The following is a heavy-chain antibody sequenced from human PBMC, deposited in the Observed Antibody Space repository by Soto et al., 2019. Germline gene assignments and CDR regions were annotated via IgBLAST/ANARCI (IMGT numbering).Heavy chain of an antibody. V-gene: IGHV1-69*13. CDR1: GYTFTSYY. D-gene: IGHD3-16*02. CDR2: INPIFGSA. CDR3: AREALPLSYYYGMDV. Sequence: SVKVSCKASGYTFTSYYMHWVRQAPGQGLEWMGGINPIFGSANYAQKFQGRVTITADESTSTAYMELSSLRSEDTAVYYCAREALPLSYYYGMDVWGQGTTVTVSS. J-gene: IGHJ6*02.